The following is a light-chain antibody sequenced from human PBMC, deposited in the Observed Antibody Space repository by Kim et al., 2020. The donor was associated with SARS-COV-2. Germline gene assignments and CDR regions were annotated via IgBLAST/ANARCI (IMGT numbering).Light chain of an antibody. J-gene: IGLJ3*02. V-gene: IGLV3-1*01. CDR1: KLGDKY. CDR2: QDS. CDR3: QAWDSSGV. Sequence: SYELTQPPSVSVSPGQTASITCSGDKLGDKYACWYQQKPGQSPVLVIYQDSKRPSGIPERFSGSNSGNTATLTIIGTQAMDEADYYCQAWDSSGVFGGGTQLTVL.